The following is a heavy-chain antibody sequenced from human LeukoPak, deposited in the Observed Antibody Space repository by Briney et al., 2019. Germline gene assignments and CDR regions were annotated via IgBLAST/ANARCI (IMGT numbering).Heavy chain of an antibody. Sequence: ASVKVSCKASGYTFTSYFMHWVRQAPGQRLEWMGWINAGGGNTKYSQKFQGRVTITRDTSASTAYMELSSLRSEHTAVYYCARGYGGYDLDYWGREPWSPSPQ. CDR3: ARGYGGYDLDY. CDR1: GYTFTSYF. D-gene: IGHD5-12*01. V-gene: IGHV1-3*01. CDR2: INAGGGNT. J-gene: IGHJ4*02.